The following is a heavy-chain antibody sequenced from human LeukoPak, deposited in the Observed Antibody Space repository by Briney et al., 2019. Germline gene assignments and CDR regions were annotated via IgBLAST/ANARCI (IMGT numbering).Heavy chain of an antibody. CDR3: ARDMGLANAFDI. V-gene: IGHV3-74*01. CDR2: INSDGSST. J-gene: IGHJ3*02. CDR1: GFTFSSYW. Sequence: GGSPRLSCAASGFTFSSYWMHWVRQAPGKGLVWVSRINSDGSSTSYADSVKGRFTISRDNAKNTLYLQMNSLRAEDTAVYYCARDMGLANAFDIWGQGTMVTVSS. D-gene: IGHD4/OR15-4a*01.